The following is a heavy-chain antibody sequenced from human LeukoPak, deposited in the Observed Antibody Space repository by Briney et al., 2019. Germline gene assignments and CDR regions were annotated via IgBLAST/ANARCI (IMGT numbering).Heavy chain of an antibody. Sequence: APVKVSCKASGYTFTGYYVHWVRQAPGQGLEWMGRINPNSGDTNYAQKFQGKVTMTRDTSISTAYMELSRLRSDDTAVYYCARDYCGGDCFPDYWGQGTLVTVSS. D-gene: IGHD2-21*02. J-gene: IGHJ4*02. CDR1: GYTFTGYY. V-gene: IGHV1-2*06. CDR2: INPNSGDT. CDR3: ARDYCGGDCFPDY.